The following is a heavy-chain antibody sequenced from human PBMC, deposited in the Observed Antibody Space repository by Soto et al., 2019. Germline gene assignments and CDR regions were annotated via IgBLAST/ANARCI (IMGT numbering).Heavy chain of an antibody. CDR3: ARERYYYDSSGYYWPYYYYGMDV. Sequence: SETLSLTCTVSGGSISSYYWSWIRQPPGKGLEWIGYIYYSGSTNYNPSLKSRVTISVDTSKNQFSLKLSSVTAADTAVYYCARERYYYDSSGYYWPYYYYGMDVWGQGTTVTVSS. CDR2: IYYSGST. CDR1: GGSISSYY. D-gene: IGHD3-22*01. V-gene: IGHV4-59*01. J-gene: IGHJ6*02.